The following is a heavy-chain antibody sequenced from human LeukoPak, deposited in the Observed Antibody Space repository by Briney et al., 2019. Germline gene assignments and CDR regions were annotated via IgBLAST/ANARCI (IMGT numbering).Heavy chain of an antibody. CDR2: IWYDGSNK. CDR1: GFTFSSYG. J-gene: IGHJ4*02. V-gene: IGHV3-33*01. D-gene: IGHD2-15*01. Sequence: GSLRLSCAASGFTFSSYGMHWVRQAPGKGLEWVAVIWYDGSNKYYADSVKGRFTISRDNSKNTLYLQMNSLRAEDTAVYYCARGGYCSGGSCYHDYWGQGTLVTVSS. CDR3: ARGGYCSGGSCYHDY.